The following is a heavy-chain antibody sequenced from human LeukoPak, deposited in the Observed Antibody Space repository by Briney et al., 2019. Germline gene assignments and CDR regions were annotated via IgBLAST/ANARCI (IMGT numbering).Heavy chain of an antibody. D-gene: IGHD6-13*01. CDR2: INHSGST. V-gene: IGHV4-34*01. Sequence: SETLSLTCAVYGGSFSGYYWSWIRQPPGKGLEWIGEINHSGSTNYNPSLKSRVTTSVDTSKNQFSLKLSSVTAADTAVYYCATGGIAAPKDYWGQGTLVTVSS. J-gene: IGHJ4*02. CDR1: GGSFSGYY. CDR3: ATGGIAAPKDY.